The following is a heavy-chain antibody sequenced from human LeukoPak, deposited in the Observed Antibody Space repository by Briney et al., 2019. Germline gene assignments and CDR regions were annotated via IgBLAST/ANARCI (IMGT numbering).Heavy chain of an antibody. J-gene: IGHJ5*02. CDR1: GGSVSSGSYY. CDR2: MYYSGST. CDR3: ARSNSGSSSWFDP. V-gene: IGHV4-39*01. Sequence: SETLSLTCTVSGGSVSSGSYYWGWIRQPPGKGLEWIGSMYYSGSTYYNLSLKSRVTISVDTSKNQFSLRLSFVTAADTAVYFCARSNSGSSSWFDPWGQGTLVTVSS. D-gene: IGHD1-26*01.